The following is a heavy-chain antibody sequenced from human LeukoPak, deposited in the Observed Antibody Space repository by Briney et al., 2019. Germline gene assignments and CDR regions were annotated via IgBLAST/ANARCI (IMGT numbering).Heavy chain of an antibody. J-gene: IGHJ5*02. CDR1: GGSISSTNW. CDR3: ARTYSSGRGVLFDP. V-gene: IGHV4-4*02. D-gene: IGHD6-25*01. Sequence: SETLSLTCAVSGGSISSTNWWSWVRQPPGKGLEWIGEISHSGSTNYNPSLKSRVTISVDKSKNQFSLKLSSVTAADTAVYYCARTYSSGRGVLFDPWGQGTLVTVSS. CDR2: ISHSGST.